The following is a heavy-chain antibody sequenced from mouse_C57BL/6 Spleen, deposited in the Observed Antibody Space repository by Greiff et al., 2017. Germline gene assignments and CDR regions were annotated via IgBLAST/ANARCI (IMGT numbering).Heavy chain of an antibody. CDR1: GFTFSSYG. V-gene: IGHV5-6*01. J-gene: IGHJ4*01. D-gene: IGHD1-1*01. CDR3: ARHPSYYGSEGYAMDY. Sequence: EVMLVESGGDLVKPGGSLKLSCAASGFTFSSYGMSWVRQTPDKRLEWVATISSGGSYTYYPDSVKGRFTISRDNAKNTLYLQMSSLKSEDTAMYYCARHPSYYGSEGYAMDYWGQGTSVTVSS. CDR2: ISSGGSYT.